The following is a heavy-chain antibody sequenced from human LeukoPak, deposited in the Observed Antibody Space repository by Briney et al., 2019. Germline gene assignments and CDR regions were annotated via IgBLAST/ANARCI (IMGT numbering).Heavy chain of an antibody. CDR3: ARRTYYYDSSGYYYSGMDV. Sequence: ASVKVSCKASGYTFTGYYMHWVRQAPGQGLEWMGIINPSGGSTSYAQKLQGRVTMTTDTSTSTAYMELRSLRSDDTAVYYCARRTYYYDSSGYYYSGMDVWGQGTTVTVSS. CDR2: INPSGGST. V-gene: IGHV1-46*01. D-gene: IGHD3-22*01. CDR1: GYTFTGYY. J-gene: IGHJ6*02.